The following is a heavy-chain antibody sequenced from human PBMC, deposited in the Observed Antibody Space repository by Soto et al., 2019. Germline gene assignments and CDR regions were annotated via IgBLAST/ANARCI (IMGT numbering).Heavy chain of an antibody. CDR1: GGSISSGDYY. CDR2: IYYSGST. CDR3: ARVSLRLYYYYGMDV. J-gene: IGHJ6*02. Sequence: SETLSLTCTVSGGSISSGDYYWSWIRQHPGKGLEWIGYIYYSGSTYYNPSLKSRVTISVDTSKNQFSLKLSSVTAADTAVYYCARVSLRLYYYYGMDVWGQGTTVTVSS. V-gene: IGHV4-31*03.